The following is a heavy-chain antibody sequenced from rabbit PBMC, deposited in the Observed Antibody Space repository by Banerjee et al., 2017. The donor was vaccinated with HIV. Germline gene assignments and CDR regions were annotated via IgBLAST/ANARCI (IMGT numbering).Heavy chain of an antibody. D-gene: IGHD1-1*01. Sequence: QEQLEESGGDLVKPEGSLTLTCITSGFSFSSGYWICWVRQAPGKGLEWIGCISSYSGNTYYASWAKGRFTISKTSSTTVTLQMTSLTAADTATYFCARDGNGYRPYYFVLWGPGTLVTVS. CDR1: GFSFSSGYW. CDR2: ISSYSGNT. V-gene: IGHV1S45*01. J-gene: IGHJ4*01. CDR3: ARDGNGYRPYYFVL.